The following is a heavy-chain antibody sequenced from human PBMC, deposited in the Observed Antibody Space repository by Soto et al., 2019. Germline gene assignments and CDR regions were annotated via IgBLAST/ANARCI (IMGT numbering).Heavy chain of an antibody. CDR3: ARGADYDSSGIRLNWFDP. J-gene: IGHJ5*02. D-gene: IGHD3-22*01. V-gene: IGHV3-48*02. CDR1: GFTFSSYS. Sequence: EVQLVESGGGLVQPGGSLRLSCAASGFTFSSYSMNWVRQAPGKGLEWVSYISSGSSTIYYADSVKGRFTISRDNAKNSLYLQMNSLRDEDTAVYYCARGADYDSSGIRLNWFDPWGQGTLVTVSS. CDR2: ISSGSSTI.